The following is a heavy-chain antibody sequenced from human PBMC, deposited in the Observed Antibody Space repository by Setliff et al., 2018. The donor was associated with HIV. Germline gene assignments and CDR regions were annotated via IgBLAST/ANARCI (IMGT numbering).Heavy chain of an antibody. CDR1: GYTFTSYG. Sequence: ASVKVSCKASGYTFTSYGISWVRQAPGQGLEWMGWISAYNGNTNYAQKLQGRVTMTTDTSTSTAYMELRSLRSDDTAVYYCARMDSSTWPDYYFYGMDVWGQGTTVTVSS. CDR3: ARMDSSTWPDYYFYGMDV. V-gene: IGHV1-18*01. CDR2: ISAYNGNT. J-gene: IGHJ6*02. D-gene: IGHD2-2*01.